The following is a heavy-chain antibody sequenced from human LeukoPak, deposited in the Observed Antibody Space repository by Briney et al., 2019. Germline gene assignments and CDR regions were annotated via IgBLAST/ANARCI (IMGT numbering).Heavy chain of an antibody. CDR3: ARVSDFWSGPGAFDI. V-gene: IGHV4-59*01. D-gene: IGHD3-3*01. CDR1: SGSISSYY. J-gene: IGHJ3*02. CDR2: IYYSGST. Sequence: SETLSLTCTVSSGSISSYYWSWIRQPPGKGLEWIGYIYYSGSTNYNPSLKSRVTISVDTSKNQFSLKLSSVTAADTAVYYCARVSDFWSGPGAFDIWGQGTMVTVSS.